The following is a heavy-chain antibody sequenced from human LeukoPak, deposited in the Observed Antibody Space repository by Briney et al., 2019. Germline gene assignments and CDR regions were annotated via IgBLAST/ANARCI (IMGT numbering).Heavy chain of an antibody. CDR2: IYPGDSDT. D-gene: IGHD2-2*02. V-gene: IGHV5-51*01. Sequence: RGESLKISCKGSGYSFTSYWIGWVRQMPGKGLEWMGIIYPGDSDTRYSPSFQGQVTISADKSISTAYLQWSSLKASDTAMYYCARHLYSGRVTSRGGFDIWGQGTMVTVSS. CDR3: ARHLYSGRVTSRGGFDI. J-gene: IGHJ3*02. CDR1: GYSFTSYW.